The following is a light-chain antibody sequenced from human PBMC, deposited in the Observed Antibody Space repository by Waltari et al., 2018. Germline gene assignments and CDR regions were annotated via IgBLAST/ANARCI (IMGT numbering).Light chain of an antibody. CDR3: QHYNMYLET. V-gene: IGKV1-5*03. Sequence: DIQMTQSPSTLSASAGDSGTITCRASQSISSWLAWYQQKPGKAPKLLIYRASSLQIGVPSRFSGSGSGTEFILTITSLQPDDFATYYCQHYNMYLETFGQGTKVEIK. CDR1: QSISSW. CDR2: RAS. J-gene: IGKJ1*01.